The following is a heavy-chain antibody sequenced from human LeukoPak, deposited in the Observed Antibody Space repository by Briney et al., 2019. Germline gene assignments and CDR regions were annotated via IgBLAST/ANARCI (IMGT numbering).Heavy chain of an antibody. V-gene: IGHV3-74*01. D-gene: IGHD1-26*01. CDR2: ISGDGRIA. CDR1: RFTFSNYW. CDR3: ARGGSPPEALGDTFDI. Sequence: PGGSLRQSCAASRFTFSNYWMHWVRQGPGKGLVWVSRISGDGRIARNADSVKGRFFISRDNAKNTLYLQMNSLRAEDTAVYYCARGGSPPEALGDTFDIWGQETMVTVSS. J-gene: IGHJ3*02.